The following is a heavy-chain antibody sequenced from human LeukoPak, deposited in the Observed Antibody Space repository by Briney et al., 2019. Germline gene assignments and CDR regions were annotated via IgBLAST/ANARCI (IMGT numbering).Heavy chain of an antibody. CDR1: GYIFTNYG. CDR2: ISGYNGYT. J-gene: IGHJ4*02. CDR3: ARDRLYYYDSSGYYYMGYFDY. V-gene: IGHV1-18*01. D-gene: IGHD3-22*01. Sequence: GASVKVSCKPTGYIFTNYGISWVRQAPGQGLEWMGWISGYNGYTNHAQKLQGRVTMTTDTSTSTVYMELRILRSDDTAVYYCARDRLYYYDSSGYYYMGYFDYWGQGTLVTVSS.